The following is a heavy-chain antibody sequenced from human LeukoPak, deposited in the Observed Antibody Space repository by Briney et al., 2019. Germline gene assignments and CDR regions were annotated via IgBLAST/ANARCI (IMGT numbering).Heavy chain of an antibody. J-gene: IGHJ4*02. Sequence: SETLSLTCTVSGGSISSGGYYWSWIRQPPGKGLEWIGYIYHSGSTYYNPSLKSRVTISVDRPKNQFSLKLSSVTAADTAVYYCARDLRPNHYYGSGSYYDYWGQGTLVTVSS. V-gene: IGHV4-30-2*01. CDR3: ARDLRPNHYYGSGSYYDY. D-gene: IGHD3-10*01. CDR1: GGSISSGGYY. CDR2: IYHSGST.